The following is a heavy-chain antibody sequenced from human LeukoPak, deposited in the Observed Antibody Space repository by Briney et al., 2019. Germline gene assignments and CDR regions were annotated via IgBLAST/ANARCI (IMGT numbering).Heavy chain of an antibody. V-gene: IGHV3-21*01. CDR1: GFTFSSYS. Sequence: PGGSLRLSCAASGFTFSSYSMNWVRQAPGKGLEWVSSISSSSSYIYYADSVKGRFTISRDNAENSVFLQMDSLRAEDTAFYYCVVTTRSRSFDYWGQGTLVTVSS. CDR3: VVTTRSRSFDY. J-gene: IGHJ4*02. CDR2: ISSSSSYI. D-gene: IGHD1-1*01.